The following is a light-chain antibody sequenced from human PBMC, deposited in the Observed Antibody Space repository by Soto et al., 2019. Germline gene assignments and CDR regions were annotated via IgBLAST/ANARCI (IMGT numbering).Light chain of an antibody. V-gene: IGKV1-39*01. CDR3: QQTYSLHRT. J-gene: IGKJ1*01. Sequence: DVQMTQSPSSLSASVGDRVTIACRAIQTVSKFVNWYQQKPGKVPDLLIYSASTLYSGVPSRFSGSGSGTEFTLPISTLQPEDFPTYNCQQTYSLHRTFAQGTKV. CDR1: QTVSKF. CDR2: SAS.